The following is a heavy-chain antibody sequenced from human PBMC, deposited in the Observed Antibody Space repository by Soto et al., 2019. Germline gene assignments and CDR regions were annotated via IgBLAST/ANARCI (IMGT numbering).Heavy chain of an antibody. V-gene: IGHV4-30-4*01. Sequence: SETLYLTCAVSGGSIRSDPFYWIWIRQPPGKGLEWVGNIYYSGTTHYNPSLINRATISVDKSQNQFSLRLISVTAADTAVYYCATGRGTQSHFWGQGTLVTVS. D-gene: IGHD1-1*01. CDR2: IYYSGTT. CDR3: ATGRGTQSHF. CDR1: GGSIRSDPFY. J-gene: IGHJ4*02.